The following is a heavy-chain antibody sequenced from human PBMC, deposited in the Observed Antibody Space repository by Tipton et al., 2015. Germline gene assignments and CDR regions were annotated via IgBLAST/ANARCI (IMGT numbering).Heavy chain of an antibody. CDR1: GYTFSSYG. V-gene: IGHV1-18*01. CDR3: ARDNYGGNSGFFDS. D-gene: IGHD4-23*01. J-gene: IGHJ4*02. CDR2: ISAYNGNT. Sequence: QVQLVQSGPEVKKPGASVKVSCKASGYTFSSYGLSWVRQAPGQGLEWMGWISAYNGNTDYAQKFQGRVTMTTDTSTSTAYMELRSLKSDDTAVYYCARDNYGGNSGFFDSWGQGTLVTVSS.